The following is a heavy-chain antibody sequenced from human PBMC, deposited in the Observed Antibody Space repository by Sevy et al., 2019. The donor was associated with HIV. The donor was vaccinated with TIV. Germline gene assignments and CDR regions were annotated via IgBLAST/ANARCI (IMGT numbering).Heavy chain of an antibody. CDR1: GFSFSYAW. V-gene: IGHV3-15*07. D-gene: IGHD3-9*01. J-gene: IGHJ4*02. CDR2: IKSKTDGGTT. Sequence: GGSLRLSCAASGFSFSYAWMNWVRQAPGKGLEWVGRIKSKTDGGTTDYAAPVNARFAISRDDSKNILYLQMNSLETEDTAVYYCLTGRYWGQGTLVTVSS. CDR3: LTGRY.